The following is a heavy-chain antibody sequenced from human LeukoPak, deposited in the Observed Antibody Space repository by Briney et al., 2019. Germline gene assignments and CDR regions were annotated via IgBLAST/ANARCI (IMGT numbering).Heavy chain of an antibody. CDR2: IYYSGST. V-gene: IGHV4-39*01. D-gene: IGHD1-26*01. J-gene: IGHJ4*02. CDR3: ARQGASIVGAVKGFDY. CDR1: GGSISSSSYY. Sequence: SETLSLTCTVSGGSISSSSYYWGWIRQPPGKGLEWIESIYYSGSTYYNPSLKSRVTISVDTSKNQFSLKLSSVTAADTAVYYCARQGASIVGAVKGFDYWGQGTLVTVSS.